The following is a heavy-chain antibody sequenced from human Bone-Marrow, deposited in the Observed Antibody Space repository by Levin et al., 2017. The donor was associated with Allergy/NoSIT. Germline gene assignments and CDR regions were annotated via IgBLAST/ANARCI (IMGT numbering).Heavy chain of an antibody. CDR3: ASLSGGYARPFYYFGVDV. CDR2: IYSAGNT. J-gene: IGHJ6*02. V-gene: IGHV3-53*01. D-gene: IGHD6-25*01. Sequence: GGSLRLSCAASGFTVSSNYLGWVRQAPGKGLEWVSVIYSAGNTYYADSVKGRFTISRDNSKNTLYLHMNSLGAEDTAVYYCASLSGGYARPFYYFGVDVWGQGTTVTVSS. CDR1: GFTVSSNY.